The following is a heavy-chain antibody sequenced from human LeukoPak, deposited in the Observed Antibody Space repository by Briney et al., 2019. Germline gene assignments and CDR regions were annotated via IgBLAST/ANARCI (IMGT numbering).Heavy chain of an antibody. J-gene: IGHJ6*03. CDR1: GGTFSSYA. D-gene: IGHD5/OR15-5a*01. Sequence: GASVKVSCKASGGTFSSYAISWVRQAPGQGLEWMGGIIPIFGTANYAQKFQGRVTITADESTSTAYMELSSLRSEDTAVYYCARYSASTISPPHFYYYYMDVWGKGTTVTVSS. V-gene: IGHV1-69*13. CDR3: ARYSASTISPPHFYYYYMDV. CDR2: IIPIFGTA.